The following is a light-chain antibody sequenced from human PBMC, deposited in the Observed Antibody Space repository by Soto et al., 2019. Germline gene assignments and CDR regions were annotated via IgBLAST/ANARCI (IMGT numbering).Light chain of an antibody. V-gene: IGKV3-15*01. Sequence: EIVMTQSPATLYVSPGEKATLSCRASQSVYNNLAWYQQKPGQAPRLLIYFASTRATGIPARFSGSGSGTELSLTISSLQSEDFALYYCQQYTKWPLTFGGGTKVETK. J-gene: IGKJ4*01. CDR2: FAS. CDR3: QQYTKWPLT. CDR1: QSVYNN.